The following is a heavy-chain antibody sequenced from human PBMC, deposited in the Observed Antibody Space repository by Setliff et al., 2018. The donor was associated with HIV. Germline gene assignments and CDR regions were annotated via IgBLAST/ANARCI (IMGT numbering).Heavy chain of an antibody. CDR1: GGSITGYY. CDR3: ARAEMATIVAFDI. J-gene: IGHJ3*02. CDR2: IYYSGNT. D-gene: IGHD5-12*01. V-gene: IGHV4-59*01. Sequence: SETLSLTCTVSGGSITGYYWSWIRQPPGKGLEWIGWIYYSGNTRYNPSLKSRVTMSVDTSKNQFSLKLTSVTAADTAVYYCARAEMATIVAFDIWGQGTMVTVSS.